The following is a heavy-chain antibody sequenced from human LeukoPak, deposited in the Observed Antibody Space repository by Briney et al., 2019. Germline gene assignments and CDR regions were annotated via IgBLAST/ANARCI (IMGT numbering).Heavy chain of an antibody. J-gene: IGHJ5*02. CDR2: IYPGDSDT. V-gene: IGHV5-51*01. Sequence: PGESLKISCKGSGYSFTSYWIGWVRQVPGKGLEWMGIIYPGDSDTRYSPSFQGQVTISADKSISTAYLQWSRLKASDTAMYYCASTGGSGSYWDPFDPWGQGTLVTVSA. CDR1: GYSFTSYW. D-gene: IGHD3-10*01. CDR3: ASTGGSGSYWDPFDP.